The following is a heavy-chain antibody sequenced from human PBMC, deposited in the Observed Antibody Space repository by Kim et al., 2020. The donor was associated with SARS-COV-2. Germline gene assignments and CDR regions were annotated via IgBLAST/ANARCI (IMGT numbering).Heavy chain of an antibody. CDR2: ISSSSSYI. V-gene: IGHV3-21*01. D-gene: IGHD6-6*01. J-gene: IGHJ5*02. CDR1: GFTFSSYS. Sequence: GGSLRLSCAASGFTFSSYSMNWVRQAPGKGLEWVSSISSSSSYIYYADSVKGRFTISRDNAKNSLYLQMNSLRAEDTAVYYCATFEYSSYHSYVSAHSTSNWFDPWGQGTLVTVSS. CDR3: ATFEYSSYHSYVSAHSTSNWFDP.